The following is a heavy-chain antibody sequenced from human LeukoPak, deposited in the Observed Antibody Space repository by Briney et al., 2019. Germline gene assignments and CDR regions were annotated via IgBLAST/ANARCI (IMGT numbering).Heavy chain of an antibody. CDR1: GFTFSTYG. CDR2: ISSSGSAI. Sequence: GGSLRLSCAASGFTFSTYGMHWVRQAPGKGLEWVSYISSSGSAIYYADSVKGRFTISRDNAKNSLYLQMNSLRADDTAVYYCARDGSGSSSSYYYGMDVWGQGTTVTVSS. J-gene: IGHJ6*02. D-gene: IGHD3-10*01. CDR3: ARDGSGSSSSYYYGMDV. V-gene: IGHV3-48*03.